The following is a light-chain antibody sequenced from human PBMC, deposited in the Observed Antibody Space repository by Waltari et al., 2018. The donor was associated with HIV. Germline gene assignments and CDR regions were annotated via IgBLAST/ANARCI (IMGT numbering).Light chain of an antibody. CDR1: QSISRY. CDR2: AAS. J-gene: IGKJ2*01. CDR3: QQSYSTPPYT. V-gene: IGKV1-39*01. Sequence: DIHMTQTPSSLSASVGDRVAITCRASQSISRYLNWYQQNPGKAPKRLIYAASSLQSGVPSRFSGSGSGTDFTLTISSLQPEDFATYYCQQSYSTPPYTFGQGTKLEIK.